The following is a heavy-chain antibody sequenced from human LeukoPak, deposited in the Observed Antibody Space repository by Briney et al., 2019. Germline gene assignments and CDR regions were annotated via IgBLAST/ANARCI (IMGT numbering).Heavy chain of an antibody. CDR2: IYPGDSDT. Sequence: GASLKISCEGSGDSFTRYWIGWVRQMPGKGLELMGIIYPGDSDTRYSPSFQGQVTISADKSISTAYLQWSSLKASDTAMYYCARFQYYYDSSGYYPLDYWGQGTLVTVSS. V-gene: IGHV5-51*01. CDR1: GDSFTRYW. CDR3: ARFQYYYDSSGYYPLDY. D-gene: IGHD3-22*01. J-gene: IGHJ4*02.